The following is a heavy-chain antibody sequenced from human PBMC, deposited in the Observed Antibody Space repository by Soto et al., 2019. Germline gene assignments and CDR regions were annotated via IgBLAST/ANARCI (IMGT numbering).Heavy chain of an antibody. J-gene: IGHJ4*02. Sequence: LRLSCAASGFTFSSYWMSWVRQAPGKGLEWVANIKQDGSEKYYVDSVKGRFTISRDNAKNSLYLQMNSLRAEDTAVYYCARDEGIGKTTTVTPFDYWGQGTLVTVSS. CDR1: GFTFSSYW. CDR3: ARDEGIGKTTTVTPFDY. CDR2: IKQDGSEK. D-gene: IGHD4-4*01. V-gene: IGHV3-7*01.